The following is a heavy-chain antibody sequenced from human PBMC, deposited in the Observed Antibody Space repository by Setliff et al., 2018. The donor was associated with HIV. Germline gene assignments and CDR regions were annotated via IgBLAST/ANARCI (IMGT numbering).Heavy chain of an antibody. CDR3: ARSGAGYSTGPLYYYMDV. CDR1: GFFFKNAW. D-gene: IGHD5-18*01. CDR2: IKSETDGGTA. V-gene: IGHV3-15*01. J-gene: IGHJ6*03. Sequence: GSLRLSCAASGFFFKNAWMSWVRQAPGKGLEWIGRIKSETDGGTAESAAFVKGRFTISRDDSKNTLFLQMNSLKADDTAVYYCARSGAGYSTGPLYYYMDVWGKGTTVTVSS.